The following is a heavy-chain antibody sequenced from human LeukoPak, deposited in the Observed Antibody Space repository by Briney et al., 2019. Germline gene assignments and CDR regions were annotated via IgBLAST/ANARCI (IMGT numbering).Heavy chain of an antibody. V-gene: IGHV1-18*01. J-gene: IGHJ6*02. Sequence: ASVKVSCKASGYTFTSYGISWVRQAPGQGLEWMGWISAYNGNTNYAQKLQGRVTMTTDTSTSTAYMELRSLRSDDTAVYYCAREKEVEESYYYYGMDVWGQETTVTVSS. CDR3: AREKEVEESYYYYGMDV. CDR1: GYTFTSYG. CDR2: ISAYNGNT.